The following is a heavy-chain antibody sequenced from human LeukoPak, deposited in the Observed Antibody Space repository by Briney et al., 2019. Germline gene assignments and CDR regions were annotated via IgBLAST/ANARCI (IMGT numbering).Heavy chain of an antibody. J-gene: IGHJ4*02. Sequence: GRFTVSRDNAKNSLYLQMNSLRSEDTAVYYCARGRIAAAGRTFDYWGQGTLVTVSS. V-gene: IGHV3-11*01. D-gene: IGHD6-13*01. CDR3: ARGRIAAAGRTFDY.